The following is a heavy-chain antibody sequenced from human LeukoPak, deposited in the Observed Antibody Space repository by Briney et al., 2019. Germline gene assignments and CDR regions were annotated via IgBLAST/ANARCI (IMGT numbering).Heavy chain of an antibody. V-gene: IGHV4-59*01. CDR1: GGSISSYY. CDR2: IFYSGNT. Sequence: SETLSLTCTVSGGSISSYYWSWIRQPPGKGLQWIGHIFYSGNTNYNPSLKSRVIISLDTSKNQFSLNLTSVTAADTALYYCARGPTRYYFDYWGQGTLVTVSS. CDR3: ARGPTRYYFDY. J-gene: IGHJ4*02. D-gene: IGHD1-1*01.